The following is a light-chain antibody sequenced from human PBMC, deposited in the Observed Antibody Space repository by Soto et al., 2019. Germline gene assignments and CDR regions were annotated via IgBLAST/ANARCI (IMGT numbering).Light chain of an antibody. CDR1: QSVLNSSNNKNY. CDR3: QQYYSTPRT. Sequence: DIVMTQSPDSLAVSLGERATINCKSSQSVLNSSNNKNYVAWYQQKPGQPPKLLFFWASTRESGVPDRFSGSGSGTDFTLTISSLQAEDVAVYYCQQYYSTPRTFGGGTKVEIK. J-gene: IGKJ4*01. CDR2: WAS. V-gene: IGKV4-1*01.